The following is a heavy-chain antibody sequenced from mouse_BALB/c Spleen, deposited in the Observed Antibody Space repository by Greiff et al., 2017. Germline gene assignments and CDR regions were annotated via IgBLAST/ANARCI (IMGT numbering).Heavy chain of an antibody. D-gene: IGHD2-4*01. Sequence: EVKLMESGGGLVKPGGSLKLSCAASGFTFSSYAMSWVRQTPEKRLEWVASISSGGSTYYPDSVKGRFTISRDNARNILYLQMSSLRSEDTAMYYCARRGIKYAMDYWGQGTSVTVSS. V-gene: IGHV5-6-5*01. J-gene: IGHJ4*01. CDR1: GFTFSSYA. CDR3: ARRGIKYAMDY. CDR2: ISSGGST.